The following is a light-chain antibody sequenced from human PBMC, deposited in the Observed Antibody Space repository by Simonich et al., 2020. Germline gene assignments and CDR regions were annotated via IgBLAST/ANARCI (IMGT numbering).Light chain of an antibody. CDR2: LNSDGSH. J-gene: IGLJ3*02. CDR1: SGHSSYA. CDR3: QTWGTGINWV. V-gene: IGLV4-69*01. Sequence: QLVLTQPPSASASLGASVKLTCTLSSGHSSYAIAWHQQQPETGPRYLMKLNSDGSHSKGDGIPARFSGSSSGAERYLTISSLQSEDEADYYCQTWGTGINWVFGGGTKLTVL.